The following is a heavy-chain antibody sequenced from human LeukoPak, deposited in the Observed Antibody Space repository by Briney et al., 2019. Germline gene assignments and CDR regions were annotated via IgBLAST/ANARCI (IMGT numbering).Heavy chain of an antibody. CDR3: ARDKFYKYGDYRNWFDP. D-gene: IGHD4-17*01. Sequence: PGRSLRLSCTASGFIFGDYGLSWVRQAPGKGLEWVGFIRSKAYGGTTEYAASVKGRFTISRDDSKSIAYLQMNSLKTEDTAVYYCARDKFYKYGDYRNWFDPWGQGTLVTVSS. V-gene: IGHV3-49*04. J-gene: IGHJ5*02. CDR2: IRSKAYGGTT. CDR1: GFIFGDYG.